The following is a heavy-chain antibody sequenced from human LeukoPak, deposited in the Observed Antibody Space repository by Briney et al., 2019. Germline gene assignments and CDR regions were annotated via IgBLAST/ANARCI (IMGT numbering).Heavy chain of an antibody. CDR3: AKRNWNYQVFYYGMDV. D-gene: IGHD1-7*01. Sequence: GGSLRLSCAASGFTVSSNYMSWVRQAPGKGLEWVSVIYSGGSTYYADSVKGRFTISRDNSKNTLYLQMNSLRAEDTAVYYCAKRNWNYQVFYYGMDVWGQGTTVTVSS. V-gene: IGHV3-53*01. CDR2: IYSGGST. CDR1: GFTVSSNY. J-gene: IGHJ6*02.